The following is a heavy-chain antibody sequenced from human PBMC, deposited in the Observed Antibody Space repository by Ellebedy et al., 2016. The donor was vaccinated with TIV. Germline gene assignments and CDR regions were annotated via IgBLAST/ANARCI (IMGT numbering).Heavy chain of an antibody. J-gene: IGHJ4*02. V-gene: IGHV3-33*01. D-gene: IGHD1-26*01. CDR3: ARGELGPTKGAFYY. CDR1: GFGFSSYA. Sequence: GESLKISCAASGFGFSSYAMHWVRQSPVKGLEWVAVTWADGHNTYYADSVKGRFTVSRDTSKNSLYLQMDSLRDEDTAMYYCARGELGPTKGAFYYWGQGTLVTVTS. CDR2: TWADGHNT.